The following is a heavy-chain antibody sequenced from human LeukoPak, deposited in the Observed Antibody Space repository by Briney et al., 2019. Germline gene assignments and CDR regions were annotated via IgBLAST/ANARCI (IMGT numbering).Heavy chain of an antibody. CDR1: GGSISSYY. V-gene: IGHV4-4*07. CDR3: ARDRNYGSGSYVFDP. J-gene: IGHJ5*02. Sequence: SETLSLTCTVSGGSISSYYWSWIRQPAGKGLEWIGRIYTSGSTNCNPSLKSRVTMSVDTSKNQFSLKLSSVTAADTAVYYCARDRNYGSGSYVFDPWGQGTLVTVSS. CDR2: IYTSGST. D-gene: IGHD3-10*01.